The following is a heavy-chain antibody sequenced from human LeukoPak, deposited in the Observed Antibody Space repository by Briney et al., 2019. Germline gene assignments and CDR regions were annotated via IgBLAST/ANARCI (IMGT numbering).Heavy chain of an antibody. J-gene: IGHJ4*02. CDR1: GYTFTIYA. V-gene: IGHV7-4-1*02. Sequence: ASVKVSCKASGYTFTIYAMSWGRQAPGQGRECRGWINTNTGKLTYAQGFTGRFVFSLATSVSTAYLKISSLKAEDSAVYYCATWGIYCGGDCANFDYWGQGTLVTVSS. CDR2: INTNTGKL. CDR3: ATWGIYCGGDCANFDY. D-gene: IGHD2-21*02.